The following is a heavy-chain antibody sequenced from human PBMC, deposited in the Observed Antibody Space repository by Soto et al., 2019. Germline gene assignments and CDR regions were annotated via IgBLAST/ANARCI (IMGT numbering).Heavy chain of an antibody. V-gene: IGHV1-69*13. CDR2: IIPIFGTA. J-gene: IGHJ6*02. CDR3: ASSVLTTPGYYGMDV. Sequence: GASVKVSCKASGGTFSSYAISWVRQAPGQGLEWMGGIIPIFGTANYAQKFQGRVTITADESTSTAYMELSSLRSEDTAVYYCASSVLTTPGYYGMDVWGQGTTVTVSS. D-gene: IGHD2-8*01. CDR1: GGTFSSYA.